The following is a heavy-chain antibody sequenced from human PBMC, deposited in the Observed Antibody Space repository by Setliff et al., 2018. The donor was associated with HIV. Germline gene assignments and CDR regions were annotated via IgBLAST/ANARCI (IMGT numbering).Heavy chain of an antibody. CDR3: ASPVYYYDSSGYLREEGFDP. V-gene: IGHV4-39*01. J-gene: IGHJ5*02. CDR1: GGSISNSRYY. Sequence: SETLSLTCTVSGGSISNSRYYWSWIRQPPGKGLEWIGSIYYSGSTYYNPSLKRRVTISVDTSKNQFSLKLSSVTAADAAVYYCASPVYYYDSSGYLREEGFDPWGQGTLVTVSS. D-gene: IGHD3-22*01. CDR2: IYYSGST.